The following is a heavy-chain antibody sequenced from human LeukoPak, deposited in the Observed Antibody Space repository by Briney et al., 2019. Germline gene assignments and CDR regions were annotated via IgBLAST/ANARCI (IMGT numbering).Heavy chain of an antibody. Sequence: PSETLSLTCTVSGGSISSYYWSWIRQPPGKGLEWIGYIYHSGNTYYNPSLKSRVTISIHNSKNQFSLKVNSVTAADTAVYYCARDRNYYDSSGPPYYYSALDVWGQGTTVTVSS. D-gene: IGHD3-22*01. CDR1: GGSISSYY. J-gene: IGHJ6*02. CDR2: IYHSGNT. V-gene: IGHV4-59*01. CDR3: ARDRNYYDSSGPPYYYSALDV.